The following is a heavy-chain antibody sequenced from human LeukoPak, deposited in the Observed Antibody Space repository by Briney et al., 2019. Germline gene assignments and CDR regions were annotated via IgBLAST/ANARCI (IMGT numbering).Heavy chain of an antibody. CDR2: IGNSGNTI. V-gene: IGHV3-48*03. Sequence: PGGSLRLSCAASGFTFSTYEMNWVRQAPGKGLEWVAYIGNSGNTIYYADSVKGRFTISRDNAKNSLYLQMNCLRAEDTAVYYCARADLAVVPVFDYWGQGTLVTVSS. CDR3: ARADLAVVPVFDY. D-gene: IGHD6-19*01. CDR1: GFTFSTYE. J-gene: IGHJ4*02.